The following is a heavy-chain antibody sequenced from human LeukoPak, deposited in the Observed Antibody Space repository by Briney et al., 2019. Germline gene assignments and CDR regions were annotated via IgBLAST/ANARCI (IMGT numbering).Heavy chain of an antibody. D-gene: IGHD2-8*01. V-gene: IGHV4-39*01. Sequence: SQTLSLTCTVSGGSISSSSYYWGWIRQPPGKGLEWIGSIYYSGSTYYNPSLKSRVTISVDTSKNQFSLKLSSVTAADTAVYYCARQDIVLMVYATGNAFDIWGQGTMVTVSS. CDR3: ARQDIVLMVYATGNAFDI. CDR2: IYYSGST. J-gene: IGHJ3*02. CDR1: GGSISSSSYY.